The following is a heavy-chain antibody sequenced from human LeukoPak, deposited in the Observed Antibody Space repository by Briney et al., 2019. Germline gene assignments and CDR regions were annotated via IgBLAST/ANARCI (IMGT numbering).Heavy chain of an antibody. D-gene: IGHD3-10*01. CDR2: IYYSGST. CDR3: ARDGGVYGMDV. CDR1: GGSISSYY. Sequence: SETLSLTCTVSGGSISSYYWSWIRQPPGKGLEWIGYIYYSGSTNYNPSLKSRVTISVDTSKNQFSLKLSSVTAADTAVYYCARDGGVYGMDVWGQGTTVTISS. V-gene: IGHV4-59*01. J-gene: IGHJ6*02.